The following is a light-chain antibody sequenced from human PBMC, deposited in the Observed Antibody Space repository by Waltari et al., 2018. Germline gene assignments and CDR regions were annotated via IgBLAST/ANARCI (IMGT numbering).Light chain of an antibody. V-gene: IGLV2-23*02. CDR3: CSYIGSNMLV. CDR2: EVT. CDR1: GNDIGSYNL. Sequence: QSALTQPASVSGSPGQSSTISCTGTGNDIGSYNLLSWYQQHPGQAPRLIIYEVTKRPAGVSSRVSGSTSGNTASLTISGLQAEDEAKYFCCSYIGSNMLVFGGGTNLTVL. J-gene: IGLJ3*02.